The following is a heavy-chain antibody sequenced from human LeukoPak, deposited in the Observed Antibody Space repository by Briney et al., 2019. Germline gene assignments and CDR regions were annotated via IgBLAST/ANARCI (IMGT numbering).Heavy chain of an antibody. CDR2: IYTSGST. CDR3: ARDQGLSPMNYYYYYYMDV. CDR1: GGSISSGSYY. V-gene: IGHV4-61*02. D-gene: IGHD3-22*01. J-gene: IGHJ6*03. Sequence: SQTLSLTCTVSGGSISSGSYYWSWIRQPAGKGLEWIGRIYTSGSTNYNPSLKSRVTISVDTSKNQFSLKLSSVTAADTAVYYCARDQGLSPMNYYYYYYMDVWGKGATVTVSS.